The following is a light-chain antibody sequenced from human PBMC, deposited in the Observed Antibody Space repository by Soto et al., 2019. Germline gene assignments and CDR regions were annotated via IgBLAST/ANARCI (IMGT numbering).Light chain of an antibody. CDR3: QQYNNWPKT. CDR1: QSVSSF. J-gene: IGKJ1*01. CDR2: GAS. V-gene: IGKV3-15*01. Sequence: EIVVTQSPATLSVSPGERATLSCRASQSVSSFLAWYQQKPGQAPRLLIYGASTRATGIPARFSGSGSGTEFTLTISSLQSEDFAVYYCQQYNNWPKTLGQGTKVDIK.